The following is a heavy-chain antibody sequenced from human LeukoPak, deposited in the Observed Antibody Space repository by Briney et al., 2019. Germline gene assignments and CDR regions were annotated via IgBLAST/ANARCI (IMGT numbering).Heavy chain of an antibody. CDR1: GFTFSNAW. J-gene: IGHJ6*02. Sequence: GGSLRLSCAASGFTFSNAWMSWVRQAPGKGLEWVGRIKSKTDGGTTDYAAPVKGRFTISRDDSKNTLYLRMNSLKTEDTAVYYCTTHLNTAMDYYYYYGMDVWGQGTTVTVSS. CDR3: TTHLNTAMDYYYYYGMDV. CDR2: IKSKTDGGTT. D-gene: IGHD5-18*01. V-gene: IGHV3-15*01.